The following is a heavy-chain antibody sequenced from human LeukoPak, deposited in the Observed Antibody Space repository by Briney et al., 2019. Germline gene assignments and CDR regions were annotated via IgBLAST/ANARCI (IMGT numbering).Heavy chain of an antibody. D-gene: IGHD1-26*01. CDR3: AKALPGSYETFDY. Sequence: PGGSLRLSCAASGFTFSGYGMHWVRQAPGKGLEWVAFIRYDGSNKYYADSVKGRFTISRDNSKNTLYLQMNSLRAEDTAVYYCAKALPGSYETFDYWGQGTLVTVSS. V-gene: IGHV3-30*02. CDR1: GFTFSGYG. J-gene: IGHJ4*02. CDR2: IRYDGSNK.